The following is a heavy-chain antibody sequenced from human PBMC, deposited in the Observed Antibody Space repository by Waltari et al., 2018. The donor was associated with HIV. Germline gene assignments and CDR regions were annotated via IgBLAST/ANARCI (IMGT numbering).Heavy chain of an antibody. CDR2: INPILNTA. CDR3: ARGPGSGSYTYYFDN. V-gene: IGHV1-69*01. CDR1: GGTFRSHA. Sequence: QVQLVQSGAEVKKPGSSVKVSCKASGGTFRSHAISWVRQAPGQGLEWMGGINPILNTANYAQKFQDRVTITADESTTTAYVEVSSLRSEDTALYYCARGPGSGSYTYYFDNWGQGTLVTVSS. J-gene: IGHJ4*02. D-gene: IGHD3-22*01.